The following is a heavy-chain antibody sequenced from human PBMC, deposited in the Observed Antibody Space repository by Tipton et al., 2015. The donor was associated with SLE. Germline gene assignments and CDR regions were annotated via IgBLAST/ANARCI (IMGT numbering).Heavy chain of an antibody. CDR2: ISGSDGST. CDR1: GFTFSSYA. V-gene: IGHV3-23*01. J-gene: IGHJ4*02. CDR3: ARGWDATRDFDY. Sequence: SLRLSCAASGFTFSSYAMSWVRQAPGKGLEWVSTISGSDGSTYYADSVKGRFTISRDNSKNTLYLQMNSLRAEDTAVYYCARGWDATRDFDYWGQGTLVTVSS. D-gene: IGHD1-26*01.